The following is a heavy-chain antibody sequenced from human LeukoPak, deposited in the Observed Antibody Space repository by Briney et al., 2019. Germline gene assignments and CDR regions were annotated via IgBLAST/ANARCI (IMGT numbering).Heavy chain of an antibody. CDR1: GFTFSNYW. CDR3: ARIGSRDGYTVDY. D-gene: IGHD5-24*01. Sequence: GGSLRLSCAASGFTFSNYWMSWVRQAPAKGLEWVANIKQDGTGYYVDSVKGRFTISRDNAKNSLYQQMNSLRVEDTAVYYCARIGSRDGYTVDYWGQGTLVTVSS. V-gene: IGHV3-7*01. CDR2: IKQDGTG. J-gene: IGHJ4*02.